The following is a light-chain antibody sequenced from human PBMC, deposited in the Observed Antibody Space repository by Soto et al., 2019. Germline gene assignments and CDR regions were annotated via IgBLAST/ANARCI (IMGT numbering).Light chain of an antibody. J-gene: IGLJ1*01. CDR2: QDS. CDR1: KLGDKY. V-gene: IGLV3-1*01. CDR3: QAWDSSNV. Sequence: SSELTQPPSVSVSPGQTASITCSGDKLGDKYACWYQQKPGQSPVLVIYQDSKRPSGIPERFSGSNSGNTATLTISGTQAMDEADYYCQAWDSSNVFGTGTKVTVL.